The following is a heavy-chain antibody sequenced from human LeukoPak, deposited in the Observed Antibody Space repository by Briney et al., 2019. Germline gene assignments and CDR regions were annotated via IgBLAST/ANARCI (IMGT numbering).Heavy chain of an antibody. Sequence: GASVKVSCKTSGYTFSGYHIHGLGQAPGQGPEWIGWIDPYSGGTHFAEKFQGRVTLTRDTSITTLYMELTNLKSDDTSIYFCARDVVAVDSHWFDPWGQGTLVTVSS. V-gene: IGHV1-2*02. CDR1: GYTFSGYH. CDR2: IDPYSGGT. D-gene: IGHD5-18*01. CDR3: ARDVVAVDSHWFDP. J-gene: IGHJ5*02.